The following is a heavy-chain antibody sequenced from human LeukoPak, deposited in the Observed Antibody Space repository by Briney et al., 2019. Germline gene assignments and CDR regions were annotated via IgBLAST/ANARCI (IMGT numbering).Heavy chain of an antibody. CDR2: ISGSGGST. V-gene: IGHV3-23*01. CDR3: AGRGSGSYFDY. CDR1: GFTVSSNS. D-gene: IGHD3-10*01. Sequence: GGSLRLSCTVSGFTVSSNSMSWVRQAPGKGLEWVSAISGSGGSTYYADSVKGRFTISRDSSKNTLYLQMNSLRAEDTAVYYCAGRGSGSYFDYWGQGTLVTVSS. J-gene: IGHJ4*02.